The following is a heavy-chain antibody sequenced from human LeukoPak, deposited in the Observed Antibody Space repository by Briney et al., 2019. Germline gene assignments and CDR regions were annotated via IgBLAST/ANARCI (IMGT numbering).Heavy chain of an antibody. CDR3: ARALSGSYRYYYYGMDV. CDR2: IYYSGST. V-gene: IGHV4-31*03. J-gene: IGHJ6*02. CDR1: GGSISSGGYY. Sequence: SQTLSLTCTVSGGSISSGGYYWSWIRQHPGKGLEWIGYIYYSGSTYYNPSLKSRVTISVDTSKNQFSLKLSSVTAADTAVYYCARALSGSYRYYYYGMDVWGQGTTVTVSS. D-gene: IGHD1-26*01.